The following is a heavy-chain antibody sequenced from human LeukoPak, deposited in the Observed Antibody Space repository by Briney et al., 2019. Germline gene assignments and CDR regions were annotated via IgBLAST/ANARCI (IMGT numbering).Heavy chain of an antibody. CDR2: ISWNSGSI. CDR3: ARGRYYDSRGYYYFDY. V-gene: IGHV3-9*01. CDR1: GFTFSSYW. D-gene: IGHD3-22*01. Sequence: PGGSLRLSCAASGFTFSSYWMHWVRQAPGKGLEWVSGISWNSGSIDYADSVKGRFTISRDNAKNPLYLQMNSLRAEDTALYYCARGRYYDSRGYYYFDYWGQGTLVTVSS. J-gene: IGHJ4*02.